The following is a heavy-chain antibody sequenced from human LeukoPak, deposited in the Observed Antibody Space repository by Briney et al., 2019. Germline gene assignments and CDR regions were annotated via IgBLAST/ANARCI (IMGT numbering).Heavy chain of an antibody. CDR3: AGEYCSGGTCRQGFDY. CDR2: IIPNSGDT. D-gene: IGHD2-15*01. J-gene: IGHJ4*02. CDR1: GYTFTDYY. V-gene: IGHV1-2*02. Sequence: ASVKVSCKASGYTFTDYYIHWVRQAPGQGLEYMGWIIPNSGDTKCPQNFQGRVTLTRDTSISTAYMELSSLRSDDSALYYCAGEYCSGGTCRQGFDYWGQGTLVTVSS.